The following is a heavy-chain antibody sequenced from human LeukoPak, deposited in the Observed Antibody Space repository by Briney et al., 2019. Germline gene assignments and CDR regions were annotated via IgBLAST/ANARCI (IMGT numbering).Heavy chain of an antibody. CDR2: IIPILGIA. J-gene: IGHJ4*02. CDR1: GGTFSSYA. D-gene: IGHD6-6*01. CDR3: ARVPRWGAARRGYFDY. V-gene: IGHV1-69*04. Sequence: SVKVSCKASGGTFSSYAISWVRQAPGQGLEWMGRIIPILGIANYAQKFQGRVTMTRDTSISTAYMELSRLRSDDTAVYYCARVPRWGAARRGYFDYWGQGTLVTVSS.